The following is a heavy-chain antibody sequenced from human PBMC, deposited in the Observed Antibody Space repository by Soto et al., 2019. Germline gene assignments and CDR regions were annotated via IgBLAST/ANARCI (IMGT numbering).Heavy chain of an antibody. V-gene: IGHV3-33*01. D-gene: IGHD3-3*01. J-gene: IGHJ6*02. CDR1: GFTFSSYG. CDR2: IWYDGSNK. Sequence: GGSLRLSCAASGFTFSSYGMHWVRQAPGKGLEWVAVIWYDGSNKYYADSVKGRFTISRDNSKNTLYLQMNSLRAEDTAVYYCARDPPSLNFVFWSGFGSIPDYYYGMDVWGQGTTVTVSS. CDR3: ARDPPSLNFVFWSGFGSIPDYYYGMDV.